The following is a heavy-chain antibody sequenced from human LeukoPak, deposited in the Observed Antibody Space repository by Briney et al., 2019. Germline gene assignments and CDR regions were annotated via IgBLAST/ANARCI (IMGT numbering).Heavy chain of an antibody. CDR1: GFTFSNAR. CDR2: IKSKTDGGTT. J-gene: IGHJ4*02. D-gene: IGHD6-13*01. V-gene: IGHV3-15*01. Sequence: GGSLRLSCAASGFTFSNARMSWVRQAPGKGLEWVGRIKSKTDGGTTDYAAPVKGRFTISRDDSKNTLYLQMNSLKTEDTAVYYCTTRIAAAANFDYWGQGTLVTVSS. CDR3: TTRIAAAANFDY.